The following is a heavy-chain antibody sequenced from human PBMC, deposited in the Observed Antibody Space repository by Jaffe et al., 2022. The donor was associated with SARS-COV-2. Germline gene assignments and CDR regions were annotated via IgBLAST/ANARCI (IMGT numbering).Heavy chain of an antibody. CDR2: IYHSGST. Sequence: QVQLQESGPGLVKPSETLSLTCTVSGYSISSGYYWGWIRQPPGKGLEWIGSIYHSGSTYYNPSLKSRVTISVDTSKNQFSLKLSSVTAADTAVYYCARHPSFRGGYDFWGQGTLVTVSS. CDR1: GYSISSGYY. J-gene: IGHJ4*02. D-gene: IGHD5-12*01. V-gene: IGHV4-38-2*02. CDR3: ARHPSFRGGYDF.